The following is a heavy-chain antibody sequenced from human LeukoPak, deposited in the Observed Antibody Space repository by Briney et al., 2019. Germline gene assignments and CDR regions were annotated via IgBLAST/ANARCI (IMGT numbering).Heavy chain of an antibody. D-gene: IGHD3-3*01. Sequence: GASVKVSCKASGYTFTGYSIHWVRQAPGQGLEWMGWFNPNSGGTNYAQKFQDRVTMTRDTSINTANMELSRLRFDDTAVYYCARGGGTISGVVDYWGQGTLVTVSS. CDR3: ARGGGTISGVVDY. CDR1: GYTFTGYS. V-gene: IGHV1-2*02. J-gene: IGHJ4*02. CDR2: FNPNSGGT.